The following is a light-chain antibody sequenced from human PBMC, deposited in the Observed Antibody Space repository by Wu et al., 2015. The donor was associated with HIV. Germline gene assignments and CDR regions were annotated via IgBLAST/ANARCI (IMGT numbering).Light chain of an antibody. CDR2: DAS. CDR3: QQYGSYPIT. Sequence: EIVLTQSPGTLSLSPGERGTLSCRASQSVSNNYLAWYQQRPGQAPRLLIYDASNRATGIPDRFSGSGSGTDSTLTIGRLEPEDFAVYSCQQYGSYPITFGQGTRLEIK. CDR1: QSVSNNY. V-gene: IGKV3-20*01. J-gene: IGKJ5*01.